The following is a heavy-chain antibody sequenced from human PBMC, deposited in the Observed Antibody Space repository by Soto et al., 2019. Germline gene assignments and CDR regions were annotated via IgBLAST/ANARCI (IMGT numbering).Heavy chain of an antibody. V-gene: IGHV3-74*01. D-gene: IGHD2-15*01. J-gene: IGHJ4*02. CDR3: VRTSLVVAAATREDY. CDR2: INSDGSST. Sequence: EVQLVESGGGLVQPGESLRLSCAASGFTFSSYWMHWVRQAPGKGLVWVSRINSDGSSTSYAGSVKGRFTISRDNAKNTMYLQMNRLRAEDTAMYYCVRTSLVVAAATREDYWGQGTLVTVSS. CDR1: GFTFSSYW.